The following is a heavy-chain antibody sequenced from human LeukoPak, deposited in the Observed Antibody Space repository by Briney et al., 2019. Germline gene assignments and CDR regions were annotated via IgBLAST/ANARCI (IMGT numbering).Heavy chain of an antibody. V-gene: IGHV3-15*01. CDR2: MKSKTDGGTT. CDR3: HPSKGF. Sequence: GGSLRLSCAASGFTFNNAWMSWVRQAPGKGLEWVGRMKSKTDGGTTDYAAPVKGRFTNSRDDSKNTLYLEMNSLKIEGTAVYYCHPSKGFWGQGSLVTVSS. CDR1: GFTFNNAW. J-gene: IGHJ4*02.